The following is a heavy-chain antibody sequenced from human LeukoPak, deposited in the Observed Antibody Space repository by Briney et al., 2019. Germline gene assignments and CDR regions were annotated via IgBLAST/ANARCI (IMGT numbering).Heavy chain of an antibody. CDR1: VYTFTDFG. V-gene: IGHV1-18*01. CDR3: ARDLGEDTTMIFFDF. D-gene: IGHD5-18*01. J-gene: IGHJ4*02. Sequence: ASVKVSCKASVYTFTDFGISWVRQAPGQGLEWMGWISAYNGKRKYAQNVQDRVTMTTDTSTSTAYMELRSLRSDDTAVYYCARDLGEDTTMIFFDFWGQGTLVTVSS. CDR2: ISAYNGKR.